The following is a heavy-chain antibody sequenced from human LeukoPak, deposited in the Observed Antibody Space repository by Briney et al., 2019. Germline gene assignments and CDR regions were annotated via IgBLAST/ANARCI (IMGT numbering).Heavy chain of an antibody. CDR1: GFTFSSYA. CDR2: ISYDGSNK. CDR3: ARAGYDFWSGHYYYYGMDV. Sequence: GRSLRLSCAASGFTFSSYAMHWVRQAPGKGLEWVAVISYDGSNKYYADSVKGRFTISRDNSKNTLYLQVNSLRAEDTAVYYCARAGYDFWSGHYYYYGMDVWGQGTTVTVSS. V-gene: IGHV3-30-3*01. J-gene: IGHJ6*02. D-gene: IGHD3-3*01.